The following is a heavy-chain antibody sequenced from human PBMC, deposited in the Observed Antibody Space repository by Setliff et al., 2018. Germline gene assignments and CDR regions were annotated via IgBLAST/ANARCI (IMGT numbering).Heavy chain of an antibody. Sequence: SETLSLTCTVYGGSFSGYYWSWIRQPPGKGLEWIGEINHSGSTNYNPSLKSRVTISLDTSRNQVSLKLSSVTSADTAIYYCTKGRVGLAARAGYWGQGTLVTVSS. CDR3: TKGRVGLAARAGY. CDR1: GGSFSGYY. J-gene: IGHJ4*02. D-gene: IGHD1-26*01. V-gene: IGHV4-34*01. CDR2: INHSGST.